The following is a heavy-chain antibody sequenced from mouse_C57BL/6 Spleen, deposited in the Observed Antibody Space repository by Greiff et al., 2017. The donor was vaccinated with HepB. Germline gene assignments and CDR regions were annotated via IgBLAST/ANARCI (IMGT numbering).Heavy chain of an antibody. CDR1: GFTFSSYA. CDR3: TRAGYVGAMDY. Sequence: EVQVVESGEGLVKPGGSLKLSCAASGFTFSSYAMSWVRQTPEKRLEWVAYISSGGDYIYYADTVKGRFTISRDNARNTLYLQMSSLKSEDTAMYYCTRAGYVGAMDYWGQGTSVTVSS. CDR2: ISSGGDYI. V-gene: IGHV5-9-1*02. J-gene: IGHJ4*01. D-gene: IGHD3-1*01.